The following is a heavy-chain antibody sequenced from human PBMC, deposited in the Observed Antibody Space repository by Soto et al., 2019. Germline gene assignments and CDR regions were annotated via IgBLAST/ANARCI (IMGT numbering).Heavy chain of an antibody. D-gene: IGHD3-22*01. CDR1: GGTFSTYT. CDR3: AGGPDSNYNDSHASSYP. Sequence: QVQLVQSGAEVKKPGSSVKVSCKASGGTFSTYTITWVRQAPGQGLEWMGRIIPIIGIINYAQKFQGRVTITADKFTGTAYMELTRLRSDDTAVYYCAGGPDSNYNDSHASSYPWGQGTLVTVSS. J-gene: IGHJ4*02. CDR2: IIPIIGII. V-gene: IGHV1-69*02.